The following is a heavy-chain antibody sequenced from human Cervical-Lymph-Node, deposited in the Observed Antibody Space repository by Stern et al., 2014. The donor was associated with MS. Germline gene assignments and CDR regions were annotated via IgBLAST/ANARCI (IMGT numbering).Heavy chain of an antibody. J-gene: IGHJ4*02. CDR1: GLRVSSYG. V-gene: IGHV3-30*03. CDR3: VTGRGYMSGQPDFDY. CDR2: IAYDGSNT. Sequence: VQLVESGGGVVQQGRSLRLSCEASGLRVSSYGIHWVRQAPGKGLVWVADIAYDGSNTHYGVSVKGRFTISRDNSKNMLFLHMNSLSAEDTAVYYCVTGRGYMSGQPDFDYWGQGALVTGTS. D-gene: IGHD5-18*01.